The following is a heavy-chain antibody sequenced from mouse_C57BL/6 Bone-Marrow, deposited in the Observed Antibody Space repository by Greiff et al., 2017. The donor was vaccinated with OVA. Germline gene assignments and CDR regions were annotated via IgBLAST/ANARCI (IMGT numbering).Heavy chain of an antibody. D-gene: IGHD1-1*01. CDR2: IYPGDGDT. CDR3: ARYYCSSPFDY. CDR1: GYAFSSYW. V-gene: IGHV1-80*01. Sequence: QVHVKQSGAELVKPGASVKISCKASGYAFSSYWMNWVTQRPGKGLAWIGPIYPGDGDTNYNGKFKGKATLTADKSSSTAYMPLSSLTSGDTAVYFCARYYCSSPFDYWGQGTTLTVSS. J-gene: IGHJ2*01.